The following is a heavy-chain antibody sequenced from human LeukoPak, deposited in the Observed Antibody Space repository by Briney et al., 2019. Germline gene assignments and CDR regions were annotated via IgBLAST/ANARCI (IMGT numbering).Heavy chain of an antibody. Sequence: SETLSLTCTVSGGSISSSSYYWSWIRQPPGKGLEWIGYIYYSGSTNYNPSLKSRVTISVDTSKNQFSLKLSSVTAADTAVYYCARSQYSSGWYTLDYWGRGTLVTVSS. CDR3: ARSQYSSGWYTLDY. J-gene: IGHJ4*02. D-gene: IGHD6-19*01. V-gene: IGHV4-61*01. CDR1: GGSISSSSYY. CDR2: IYYSGST.